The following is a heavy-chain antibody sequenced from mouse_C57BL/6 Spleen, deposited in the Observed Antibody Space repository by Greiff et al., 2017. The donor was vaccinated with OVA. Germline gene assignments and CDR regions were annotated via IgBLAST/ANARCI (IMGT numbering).Heavy chain of an antibody. CDR2: ISYDGSN. V-gene: IGHV3-6*01. CDR1: GYSITSGYY. J-gene: IGHJ1*03. CDR3: ARSPLLWDWYFDV. Sequence: EVQLVESGPGLVKPSQSLSLTCSVTGYSITSGYYWNWLRQFPGNKLEWMGYISYDGSNNYNPSLKNRISITRDTSKNQFFLKLNSVTTEDTATYYCARSPLLWDWYFDVWGTGTTVTVSS. D-gene: IGHD2-10*01.